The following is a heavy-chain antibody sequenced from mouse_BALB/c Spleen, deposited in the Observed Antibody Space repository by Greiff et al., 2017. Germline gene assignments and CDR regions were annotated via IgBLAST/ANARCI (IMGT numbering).Heavy chain of an antibody. CDR2: IYPGDGDT. Sequence: QVQLQQSGAELVRPGSSVKISCKASGYAFSSYWMNWVKQRPGQGLEWIGQIYPGDGDTNYNGKFKGKATLTADKSSSTAYMQLSSLTSEDSAVYFCARSPYYYGSSWDAMDYWGQGTSVTGSS. J-gene: IGHJ4*01. CDR3: ARSPYYYGSSWDAMDY. CDR1: GYAFSSYW. V-gene: IGHV1-80*01. D-gene: IGHD1-1*01.